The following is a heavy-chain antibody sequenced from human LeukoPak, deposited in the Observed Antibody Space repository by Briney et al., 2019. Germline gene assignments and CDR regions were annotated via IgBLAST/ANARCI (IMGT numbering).Heavy chain of an antibody. Sequence: PSETLSLTCTVSGGSISNYYWSWIRQPPGKGLEWVGYIYYSGSTNYNPSLKSRVTISVDTSKNQFSLRLSSVTAADTAVYYCAGVVVLDAFDIWGQGTMVTVSS. D-gene: IGHD3-22*01. CDR3: AGVVVLDAFDI. CDR2: IYYSGST. CDR1: GGSISNYY. V-gene: IGHV4-59*08. J-gene: IGHJ3*02.